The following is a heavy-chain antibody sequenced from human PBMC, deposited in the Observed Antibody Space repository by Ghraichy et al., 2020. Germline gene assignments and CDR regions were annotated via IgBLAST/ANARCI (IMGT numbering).Heavy chain of an antibody. D-gene: IGHD1-7*01. CDR2: INRDGNDK. V-gene: IGHV3-7*01. CDR3: ATNSAWNYGY. CDR1: GFPFSSHW. J-gene: IGHJ4*02. Sequence: GGSLRLSCAASGFPFSSHWMSWVRQAPGKGLEWVANINRDGNDKYFMGSVRGRFTISRDNAKNSLYMKMNSLRAEDTAVYHCATNSAWNYGYWGQGTVVTVAT.